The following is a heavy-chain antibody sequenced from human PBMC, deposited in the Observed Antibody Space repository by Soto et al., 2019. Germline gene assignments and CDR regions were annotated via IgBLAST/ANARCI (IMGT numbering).Heavy chain of an antibody. J-gene: IGHJ6*02. CDR3: ARVGGIAAGNCYYYGMDV. Sequence: ASVKVSCKASGYTFTGYYMHWVRQAPGQGLEWMGWINPNSGGTNYAQKFQGWVTMTRDTSISTAYMELSRLRSDDTAVYYCARVGGIAAGNCYYYGMDVWGQGTTATVSS. D-gene: IGHD6-25*01. CDR2: INPNSGGT. CDR1: GYTFTGYY. V-gene: IGHV1-2*04.